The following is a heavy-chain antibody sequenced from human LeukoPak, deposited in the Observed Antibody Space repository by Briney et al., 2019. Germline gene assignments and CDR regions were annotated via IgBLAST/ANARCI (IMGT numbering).Heavy chain of an antibody. CDR2: IYYSGCT. V-gene: IGHV4-39*07. J-gene: IGHJ3*02. D-gene: IGHD1-26*01. Sequence: SETLSLTCTVSGGSISSSSYYWGWIRQPPGKELEWIGSIYYSGCTYYNPSLKSRVTISVDTSKNQFSLKLSSVTAADTAVYYCARLREGYPLIWGQGTMVTVSS. CDR3: ARLREGYPLI. CDR1: GGSISSSSYY.